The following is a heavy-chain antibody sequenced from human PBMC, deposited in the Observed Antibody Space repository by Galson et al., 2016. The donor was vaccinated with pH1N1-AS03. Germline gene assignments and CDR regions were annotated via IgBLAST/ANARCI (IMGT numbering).Heavy chain of an antibody. J-gene: IGHJ4*02. D-gene: IGHD6-25*01. CDR2: IHPIDSDA. CDR3: ARHNEAATLSAPSDS. CDR1: GYSFTNSW. Sequence: QSGAEVKRPGESLKISCKTSGYSFTNSWIAWVRQMPGKGLEWMGFIHPIDSDARYNPSFEGQVTISADKSINTAYLQWSSLKASDTAIYYCARHNEAATLSAPSDSWGQGTQVTVSS. V-gene: IGHV5-51*01.